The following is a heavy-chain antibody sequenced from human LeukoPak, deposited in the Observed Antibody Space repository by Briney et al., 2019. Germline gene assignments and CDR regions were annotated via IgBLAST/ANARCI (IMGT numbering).Heavy chain of an antibody. CDR3: VRSAFYDGSGYYHDY. CDR1: GFTFSRYW. D-gene: IGHD3-22*01. Sequence: GGSLRLSCAASGFTFSRYWMHWVRQAPGKGLAWVSQINTDGRATTYADSVKGRFTISRDSAKNTLFLQMNSLRVEDTAMYYCVRSAFYDGSGYYHDYWGQGTLVTVSS. CDR2: INTDGRAT. V-gene: IGHV3-74*01. J-gene: IGHJ4*02.